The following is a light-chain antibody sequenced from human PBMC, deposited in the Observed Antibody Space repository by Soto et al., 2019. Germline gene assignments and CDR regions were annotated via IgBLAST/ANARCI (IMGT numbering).Light chain of an antibody. V-gene: IGKV3-20*01. CDR2: GAS. J-gene: IGKJ4*01. Sequence: EIVLTQSPGTLSLSPGERATLSCRASQSIGSNYLAWYQQKPGQAPRLLIYGASSRATGIPDRFSGSGSGTDFTLTISRLETEDFAVYYCQQYGSSPLTFGGGTKVDIK. CDR1: QSIGSNY. CDR3: QQYGSSPLT.